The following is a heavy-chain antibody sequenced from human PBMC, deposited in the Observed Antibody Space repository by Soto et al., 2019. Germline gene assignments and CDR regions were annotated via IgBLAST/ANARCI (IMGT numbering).Heavy chain of an antibody. CDR3: ARDENDYVWGSYQFHPADY. J-gene: IGHJ4*02. Sequence: ASVKVSCKASGYTFTSYYMHWVRQAPGQGLEWMGIINPSGGSTSYAQKFQGRVTMTRDTSTSTVYMELSSPRSEDTAVYYCARDENDYVWGSYQFHPADYWGQGTLVTVSS. CDR1: GYTFTSYY. V-gene: IGHV1-46*01. CDR2: INPSGGST. D-gene: IGHD3-16*02.